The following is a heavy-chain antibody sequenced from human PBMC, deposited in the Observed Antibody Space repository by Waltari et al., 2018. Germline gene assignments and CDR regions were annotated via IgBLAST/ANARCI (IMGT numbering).Heavy chain of an antibody. J-gene: IGHJ4*02. CDR3: AKSCSTSCYTCQLCY. Sequence: EVQLLESGGGLVQPGGSLRLSCAASGFTFSSYAMSWVRQGPGKGLEWVSAISGSGGTTYYADSVKGRLTISRDNSKNTLYLQMNSLRAEDTAVYYCAKSCSTSCYTCQLCYWGQGTLVTVSS. CDR1: GFTFSSYA. D-gene: IGHD2-2*02. CDR2: ISGSGGTT. V-gene: IGHV3-23*01.